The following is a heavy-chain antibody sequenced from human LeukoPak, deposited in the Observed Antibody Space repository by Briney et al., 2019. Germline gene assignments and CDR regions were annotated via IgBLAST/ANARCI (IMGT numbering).Heavy chain of an antibody. J-gene: IGHJ6*03. V-gene: IGHV1-2*02. CDR3: ARDHGYYYYMDV. Sequence: ASVKVSCKASGYTFTGYYMHWLRQAPGQGLEWMGWINPNSGGTNYAQKFQGRVTMTRDTSISTAYMELSRLRSDDTAVYYCARDHGYYYYMDVWGKGTTVTVSS. CDR2: INPNSGGT. CDR1: GYTFTGYY.